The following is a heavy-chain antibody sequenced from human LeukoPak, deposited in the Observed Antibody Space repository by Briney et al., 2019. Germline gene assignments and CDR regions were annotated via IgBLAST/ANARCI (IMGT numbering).Heavy chain of an antibody. CDR2: IHSDGRGT. J-gene: IGHJ6*01. V-gene: IGHV3-74*01. CDR1: GFTFSSYW. CDR3: ARGPYFAMDG. Sequence: AGGSLRLSCAASGFTFSSYWMHWVLQAPGKGLVWVSRIHSDGRGTSYADSVKGRLSISRDNAKNTLYLQMNSLRAEDTAVYYCARGPYFAMDGWGQRTHVTISP.